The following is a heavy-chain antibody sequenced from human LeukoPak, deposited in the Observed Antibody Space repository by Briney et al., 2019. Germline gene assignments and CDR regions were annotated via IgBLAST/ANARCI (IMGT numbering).Heavy chain of an antibody. CDR3: ARGGQWLARRMYAFDI. D-gene: IGHD6-19*01. Sequence: PSETLSLTCAVYGGSFSGYYWCWIRQPPGKGLEWMGEINHSGSTNYNPSLKSRVTISVDTSKNQFSLKLSSVTAADTAVYYCARGGQWLARRMYAFDIWGQGTMVTVSS. V-gene: IGHV4-34*01. CDR1: GGSFSGYY. CDR2: INHSGST. J-gene: IGHJ3*02.